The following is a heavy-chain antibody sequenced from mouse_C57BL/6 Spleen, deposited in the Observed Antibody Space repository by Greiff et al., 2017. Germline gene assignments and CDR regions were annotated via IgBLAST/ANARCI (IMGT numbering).Heavy chain of an antibody. CDR1: GYTFTSYG. CDR2: IYPRSGNT. D-gene: IGHD2-3*01. CDR3: ASAIYDGLQRFAY. Sequence: VQLQQSVAELARPGASVKLSCKASGYTFTSYGISWVKQRTGQGLEWIGEIYPRSGNTYYNEKFKGKATLTADKSSSTAYMELRSLTSEDSAVYFCASAIYDGLQRFAYWGQGTLVTVSA. V-gene: IGHV1-81*01. J-gene: IGHJ3*01.